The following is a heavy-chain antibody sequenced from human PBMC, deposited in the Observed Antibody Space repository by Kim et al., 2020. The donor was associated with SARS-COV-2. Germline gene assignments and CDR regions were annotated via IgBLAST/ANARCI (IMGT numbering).Heavy chain of an antibody. CDR1: GFSFLSYA. J-gene: IGHJ4*02. D-gene: IGHD3-10*02. V-gene: IGHV3-23*01. CDR3: VKDKKFNVLRGGLGY. Sequence: GGSLRLSCAASGFSFLSYAMTWVRQAPGKGLEWVSAIGGSDSNKYYADSVKGRFTISRDNSKATVYLQMDSLKVEDTAIYYCVKDKKFNVLRGGLGYWGQGTLVAVSS. CDR2: IGGSDSNK.